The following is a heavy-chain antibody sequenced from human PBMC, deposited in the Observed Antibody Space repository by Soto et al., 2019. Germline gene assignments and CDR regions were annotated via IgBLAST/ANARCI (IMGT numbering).Heavy chain of an antibody. Sequence: EVQVVESGGGQVKPGGSLRLSCNFTFSMYSMNWVRQAPGKGLEWVASISSGSAFIKYADSVKGRFSISRDNAKNSVSLQMNSLRAEDTAMYYCTRDQGGSYDSWFDPWGRGTLVTVSS. J-gene: IGHJ5*02. D-gene: IGHD1-26*01. CDR3: TRDQGGSYDSWFDP. CDR1: TFSMYS. CDR2: ISSGSAFI. V-gene: IGHV3-21*01.